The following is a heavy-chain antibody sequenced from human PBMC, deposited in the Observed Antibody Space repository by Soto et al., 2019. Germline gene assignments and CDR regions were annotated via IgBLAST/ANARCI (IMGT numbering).Heavy chain of an antibody. D-gene: IGHD3-3*01. CDR2: ISAYNGNT. CDR1: GYTFTSYG. Sequence: ASVKVSCKASGYTFTSYGISWVRQAPGQGLEWMGWISAYNGNTNYAQKLQGRVTMTTDTSTSTAYMELRSLRSDDTAVYYCARVRGTIFGVVIDFDYWGQGTLVTVFS. CDR3: ARVRGTIFGVVIDFDY. V-gene: IGHV1-18*04. J-gene: IGHJ4*02.